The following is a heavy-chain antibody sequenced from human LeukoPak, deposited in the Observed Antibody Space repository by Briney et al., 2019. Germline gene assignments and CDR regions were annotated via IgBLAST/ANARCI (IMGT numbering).Heavy chain of an antibody. CDR1: GFTFSSYA. D-gene: IGHD3-22*01. V-gene: IGHV3-30*04. Sequence: GGSLRLSCAASGFTFSSYAMHWVRQAPGKGLEWGAVISYDGSNKYYADSVKGRFTISRDNSKNTLYLQMNSLRAEDTAVYYCARDSSGLFDYWGQGTLVTVSS. CDR3: ARDSSGLFDY. CDR2: ISYDGSNK. J-gene: IGHJ4*02.